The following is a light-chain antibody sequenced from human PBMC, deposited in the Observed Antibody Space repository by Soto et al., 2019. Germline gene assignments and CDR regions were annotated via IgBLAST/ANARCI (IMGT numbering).Light chain of an antibody. Sequence: IHITHSPSSLSASLWDSVTMTVRASQSIVTYLNWYQQKPGKAPNLLIYDASNLEIGVPSRFSGSGSGTHFTFTISSLQTEDIGTYYCQQYDILPITFGRGTRLET. CDR2: DAS. CDR1: QSIVTY. J-gene: IGKJ5*01. CDR3: QQYDILPIT. V-gene: IGKV1-33*01.